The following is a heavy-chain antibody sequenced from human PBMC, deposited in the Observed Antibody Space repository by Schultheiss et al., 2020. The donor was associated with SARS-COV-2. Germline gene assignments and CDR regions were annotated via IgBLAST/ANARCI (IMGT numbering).Heavy chain of an antibody. J-gene: IGHJ5*02. CDR3: ARGFVVSGPYTAMGEFDP. D-gene: IGHD5-18*01. Sequence: SETLSLTCTVSGGSISSYYWSWIRQPPGKGLEWIGEIYHSGSTNYNPSLKSRVTISVDTSKNQFSLKLSSVTAADTAVYYCARGFVVSGPYTAMGEFDPWGQGTLVTVSS. CDR2: IYHSGST. V-gene: IGHV4-34*01. CDR1: GGSISSYY.